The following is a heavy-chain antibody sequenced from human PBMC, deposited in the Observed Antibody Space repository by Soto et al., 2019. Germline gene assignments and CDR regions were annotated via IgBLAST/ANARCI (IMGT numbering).Heavy chain of an antibody. CDR1: GFRVSANY. V-gene: IGHV3-11*06. D-gene: IGHD2-2*01. J-gene: IGHJ6*02. CDR2: ISSSGGYT. CDR3: AMSTGRGQASRYDFGLDV. Sequence: QVQLEESGGGLVEPGGSLRLSRAASGFRVSANYMTGIRQAPGKGLAWVSYISSSGGYTNYADSVKGRFTISEDNANNSLSLQMDSLRGECTAVYFCAMSTGRGQASRYDFGLDVWGQGTTVTVSS.